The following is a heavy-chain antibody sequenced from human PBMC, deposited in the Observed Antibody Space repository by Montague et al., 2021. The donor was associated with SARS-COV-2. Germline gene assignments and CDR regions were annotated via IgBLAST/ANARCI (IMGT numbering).Heavy chain of an antibody. CDR1: GGSISTYL. CDR2: IHSNGDT. J-gene: IGHJ4*02. D-gene: IGHD3-22*01. CDR3: ARGSGHYYSTFDN. V-gene: IGHV4-4*07. Sequence: SETLSLTCTVSGGSISTYLWSWIRQPAGKALEWIGRIHSNGDTTYNPSLKSRVTMSVDTSKNQFSLKLTSVTAADTAMYYCARGSGHYYSTFDNWGQGNLVTVSS.